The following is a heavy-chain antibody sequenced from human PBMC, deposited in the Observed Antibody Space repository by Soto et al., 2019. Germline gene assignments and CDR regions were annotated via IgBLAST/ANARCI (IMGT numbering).Heavy chain of an antibody. D-gene: IGHD2-15*01. Sequence: QLQLQESGPGLVKPSETLSLTCTVSGGSISSFNYFWGWIRQTPGKGLEWIGSPYYSGNSYYNPSLQSRGTISVDTSKKQCTLTLRSVTAADTAVYYCARGGGSTFNWFDPWGQGTLVTVSP. CDR3: ARGGGSTFNWFDP. J-gene: IGHJ5*02. CDR1: GGSISSFNYF. CDR2: PYYSGNS. V-gene: IGHV4-39*01.